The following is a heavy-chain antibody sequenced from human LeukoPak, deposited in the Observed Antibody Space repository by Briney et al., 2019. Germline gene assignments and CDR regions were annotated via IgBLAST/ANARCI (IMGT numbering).Heavy chain of an antibody. CDR2: INPNGGGT. Sequence: ASVKVSCKASGYTFTSYYMHWVRQAPGQGLEWMGWINPNGGGTNYAQKFQGRVTMTRDTSISTAYMELSRLRSDDTAVYYCARDYDGENAFDIWGQGTMVTVSS. J-gene: IGHJ3*02. CDR1: GYTFTSYY. D-gene: IGHD3-16*01. V-gene: IGHV1-2*02. CDR3: ARDYDGENAFDI.